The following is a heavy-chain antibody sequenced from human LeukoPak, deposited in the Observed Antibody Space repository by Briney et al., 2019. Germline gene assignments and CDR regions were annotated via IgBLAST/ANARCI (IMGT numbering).Heavy chain of an antibody. D-gene: IGHD1-26*01. CDR2: ISSSSSTI. V-gene: IGHV3-48*01. J-gene: IGHJ4*02. Sequence: GGSLRLSCAASGFTFSNYNMNWVRQAPGKGLQWISYISSSSSTIYYADSVKDRFTISRDNAKNALYLQMNSLRAEDTAVYYCATESGSYSGTCFDYWGQGTLVTVSS. CDR1: GFTFSNYN. CDR3: ATESGSYSGTCFDY.